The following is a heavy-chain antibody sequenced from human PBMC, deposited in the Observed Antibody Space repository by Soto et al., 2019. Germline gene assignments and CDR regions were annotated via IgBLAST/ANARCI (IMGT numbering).Heavy chain of an antibody. Sequence: EVPLLESGGGLVQPGEPLRLSCAASGFTFSSYAMSWVRQAPGKGLEWVSVISGSDDSTYYAAPVKGRFTISRDNSTTPLYLQRHRLRAEVAAVYYCAKRSSPATVAYWGQGTRVTVSS. D-gene: IGHD6-13*01. CDR2: ISGSDDST. J-gene: IGHJ4*02. V-gene: IGHV3-23*01. CDR3: AKRSSPATVAY. CDR1: GFTFSSYA.